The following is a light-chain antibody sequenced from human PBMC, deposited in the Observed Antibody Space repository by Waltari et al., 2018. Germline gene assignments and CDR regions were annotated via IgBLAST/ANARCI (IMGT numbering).Light chain of an antibody. CDR2: DAS. J-gene: IGKJ3*01. V-gene: IGKV3-11*01. Sequence: EIVLTQSPATLSLSPGERAPLSCRASQSVSNYLAWYQQKPGQAPRLLIYDASNRATGIPARFSGSGSGTDFTLTISSLEPEDFAVYYCQQRSNWPPLFTFGPGTKVDIK. CDR3: QQRSNWPPLFT. CDR1: QSVSNY.